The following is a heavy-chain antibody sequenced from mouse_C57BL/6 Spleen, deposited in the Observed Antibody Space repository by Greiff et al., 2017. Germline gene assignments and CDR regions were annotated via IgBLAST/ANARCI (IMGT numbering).Heavy chain of an antibody. Sequence: QVHVKQSGPELVKPGASVKISCKASGYAFSSSWMNWVKQRPGKGLEWIGRIYPGDGDTNYNGKFKGKATLTADKSSSTAYMQLSSLTSEDSAVCICALLLRYDYWGQGTTLTVSS. CDR1: GYAFSSSW. V-gene: IGHV1-82*01. CDR3: ALLLRYDY. J-gene: IGHJ2*01. D-gene: IGHD1-1*01. CDR2: IYPGDGDT.